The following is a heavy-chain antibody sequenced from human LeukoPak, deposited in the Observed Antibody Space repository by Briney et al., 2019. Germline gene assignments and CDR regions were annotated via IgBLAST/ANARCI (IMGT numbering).Heavy chain of an antibody. CDR2: ISSSSSYI. V-gene: IGHV3-21*01. CDR3: ARDPDIAVAGS. CDR1: GFTFSSYS. J-gene: IGHJ4*02. Sequence: GGSLRLSCAASGFTFSSYSMNWVRQAQGKGLEWVSSISSSSSYIYYADSVKGRFTISRDNAKNSLYLQMNSLRAEDTAVYYCARDPDIAVAGSWGQGTLVTVSS. D-gene: IGHD6-19*01.